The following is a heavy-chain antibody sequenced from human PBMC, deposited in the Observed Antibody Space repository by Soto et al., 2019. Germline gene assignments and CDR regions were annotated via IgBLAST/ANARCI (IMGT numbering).Heavy chain of an antibody. J-gene: IGHJ1*01. CDR1: GFTFSDYS. V-gene: IGHV3-21*01. Sequence: GGSLRLSCAASGFTFSDYSMNWVRQSPGKGLEWVSSISSRSDYIYYADSVKGRFTISRDNAKNSLYLQMNSLRAEDTAVYYCAGDASYGGPGPWGQGTLVTVSS. D-gene: IGHD4-17*01. CDR2: ISSRSDYI. CDR3: AGDASYGGPGP.